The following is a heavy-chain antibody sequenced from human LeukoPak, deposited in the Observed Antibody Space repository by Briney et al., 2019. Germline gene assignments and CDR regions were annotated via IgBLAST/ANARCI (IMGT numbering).Heavy chain of an antibody. V-gene: IGHV1-69*04. D-gene: IGHD3-22*01. CDR1: GGTFSSYA. J-gene: IGHJ3*02. CDR3: AKGGANYDDSSGYHHAYTFDI. CDR2: IIPILGIA. Sequence: EASVKVSCKASGGTFSSYAISWVRQAPGQGLEWMGRIIPILGIANYAQKFQGRVTITADKSTSTAYMELSSLRSEDTAVYYCAKGGANYDDSSGYHHAYTFDIWGQGTMVTVSS.